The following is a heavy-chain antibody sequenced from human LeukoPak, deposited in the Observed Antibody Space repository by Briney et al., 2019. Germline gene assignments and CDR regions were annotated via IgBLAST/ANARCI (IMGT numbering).Heavy chain of an antibody. CDR3: ARERLMEYSSGWWGNNWFDP. CDR1: GGSISSGGYY. Sequence: SETLSLTCTVSGGSISSGGYYWSWIRQHPGKGLEWIGYIYYSGSTYYNPSLKSRVTISVDTSKNQFSLKLSSVTAADTAVYYCARERLMEYSSGWWGNNWFDPWGQGTLVTVSS. D-gene: IGHD6-19*01. J-gene: IGHJ5*02. V-gene: IGHV4-31*03. CDR2: IYYSGST.